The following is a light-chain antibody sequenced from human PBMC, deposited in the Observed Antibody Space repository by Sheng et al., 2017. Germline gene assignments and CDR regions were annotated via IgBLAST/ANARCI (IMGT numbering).Light chain of an antibody. V-gene: IGKV3-15*01. CDR3: QQYNNWPGT. CDR1: QSVSSN. CDR2: GAS. Sequence: EIVMTQSPATLSVSPGERATLSCRASQSVSSNLAWYQQKPGQAPRLLIYGASTRATGIPARFSGSGSGTEFTLTISSLQSEDFAVYYCQQYNNWPGTFGLRGQGWKSN. J-gene: IGKJ1*01.